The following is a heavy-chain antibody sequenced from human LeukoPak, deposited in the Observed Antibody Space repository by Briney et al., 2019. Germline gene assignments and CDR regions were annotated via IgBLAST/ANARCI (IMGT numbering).Heavy chain of an antibody. D-gene: IGHD3-3*01. CDR3: ARDRSGDFWTFYFDY. V-gene: IGHV1-69*04. Sequence: SVKVSCKASGYTFTAYYIHWVRQAPGQGLEWMGRIIPILGIANYAQKFQGRVTITADKSTSTAYMELSSLRSEDTAVYYCARDRSGDFWTFYFDYWGQGTLVTVSS. CDR1: GYTFTAYY. J-gene: IGHJ4*02. CDR2: IIPILGIA.